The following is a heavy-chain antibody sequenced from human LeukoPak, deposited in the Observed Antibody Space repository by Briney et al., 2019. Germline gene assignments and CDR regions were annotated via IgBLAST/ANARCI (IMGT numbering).Heavy chain of an antibody. V-gene: IGHV2-70*04. CDR3: ARTSRYYGMDV. J-gene: IGHJ6*02. Sequence: GPKDVNHTQTLTLTCTFSGFSLSTSGMRESWIRQPPGKALEWLARIEWDDDKNYSTSLKTRLTISKDTSKNQVVLTMTNMDPVDTATYYCARTSRYYGMDVWGQGTTVTVSS. CDR1: GFSLSTSGMR. CDR2: IEWDDDK.